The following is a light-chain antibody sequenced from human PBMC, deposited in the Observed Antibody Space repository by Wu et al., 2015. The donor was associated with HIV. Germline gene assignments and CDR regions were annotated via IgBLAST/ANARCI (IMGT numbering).Light chain of an antibody. CDR1: QSVDRY. CDR2: DAS. V-gene: IGKV3-11*01. Sequence: EIVLTQSPATLSLSPGERATLSCRASQSVDRYLAWYQQKPGQAPRLLIYDASNRATGIPARFSGSGSGTDFTLTISSLEPEDFAVYYCQQRSNWPRLTFGGGTNGGDQT. CDR3: QQRSNWPRLT. J-gene: IGKJ4*01.